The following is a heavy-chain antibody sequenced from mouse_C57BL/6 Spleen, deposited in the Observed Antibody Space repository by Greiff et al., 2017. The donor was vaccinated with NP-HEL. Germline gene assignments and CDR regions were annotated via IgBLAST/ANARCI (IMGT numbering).Heavy chain of an antibody. Sequence: EVQLVESEGGLVQPGSSMKLSCTASGFTFSDYYMAWVRQVPEKGLEWVANINYDGSSTYYLDSLKSRFIISRDNEKNILYLQMSSLKSEDTATYYCARDGGPHYFDYWGQGTTLTVSS. J-gene: IGHJ2*01. CDR3: ARDGGPHYFDY. V-gene: IGHV5-16*01. CDR2: INYDGSST. D-gene: IGHD3-3*01. CDR1: GFTFSDYY.